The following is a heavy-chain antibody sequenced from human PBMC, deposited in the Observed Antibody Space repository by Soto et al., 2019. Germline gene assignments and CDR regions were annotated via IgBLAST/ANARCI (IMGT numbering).Heavy chain of an antibody. Sequence: SETLSLTCTVSGGSISSYYWSWIRQPPGKGLEWIGYIYYSGSTNYNPSLKSRVTISVDTSKNQFSLKLSSVTAADTAVYYCARQKTSDYQFDPWGQGTLVTVS. J-gene: IGHJ5*02. CDR2: IYYSGST. V-gene: IGHV4-59*08. D-gene: IGHD4-17*01. CDR1: GGSISSYY. CDR3: ARQKTSDYQFDP.